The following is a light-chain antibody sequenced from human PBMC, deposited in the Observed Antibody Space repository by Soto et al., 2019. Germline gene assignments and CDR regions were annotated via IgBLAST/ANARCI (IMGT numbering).Light chain of an antibody. Sequence: DIQMTQSPSTLSASVGDRVTITCRVSQSISRWLAWYQQKPGKAPKLLIYKASSLESGVPSRFSGSGSGTDVNLTICRLQPDDVATDYCQHYNRYSPVTFGEGTTVVIK. CDR1: QSISRW. V-gene: IGKV1-5*03. CDR3: QHYNRYSPVT. CDR2: KAS. J-gene: IGKJ4*01.